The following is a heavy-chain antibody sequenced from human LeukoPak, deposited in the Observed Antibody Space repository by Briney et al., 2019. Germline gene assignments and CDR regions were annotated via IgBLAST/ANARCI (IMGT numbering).Heavy chain of an antibody. CDR2: IHYSGST. CDR1: GFTFSSYW. J-gene: IGHJ6*02. Sequence: PGGSLRLSCAASGFTFSSYWMSWVRQAPGKGLEWIGSIHYSGSTYYNPSLKSRVTISVDTSKNQFSLRLSSVTAADTAMYYCARDGGSSGFNYYGMDVWGQGTTVTGSS. D-gene: IGHD6-19*01. CDR3: ARDGGSSGFNYYGMDV. V-gene: IGHV4-39*07.